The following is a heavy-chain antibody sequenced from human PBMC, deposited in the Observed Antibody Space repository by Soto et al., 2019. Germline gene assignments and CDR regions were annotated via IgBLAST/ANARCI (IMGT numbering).Heavy chain of an antibody. D-gene: IGHD2-8*01. J-gene: IGHJ5*02. V-gene: IGHV4-59*01. CDR2: IYYSGST. CDR3: ARRGYCTNGVCGSYNCLDP. CDR1: GGSISSYY. Sequence: SETLSLTCTVSGGSISSYYWSWIRQPPGKGLEWIGYIYYSGSTNYNPSLKSRVTISVDTSKNQFSLKLSSVTAADTAVYYCARRGYCTNGVCGSYNCLDPWGQETLVTVSS.